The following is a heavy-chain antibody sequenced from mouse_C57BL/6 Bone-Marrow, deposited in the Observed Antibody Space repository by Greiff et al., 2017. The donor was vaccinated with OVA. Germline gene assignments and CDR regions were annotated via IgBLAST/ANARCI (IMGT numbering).Heavy chain of an antibody. CDR2: IDPSDSYT. J-gene: IGHJ2*01. CDR3: VTTVVAHYFDY. Sequence: VQLQQPGAELVMPGASVKLSCKASGYTFTSYWMHWVKQRPGQGLEWIGEIDPSDSYTNYNQKFKGKSTLTVDKSSSTAYMQLSSLTSEDSAVYYCVTTVVAHYFDYWGQGTTLTVSS. D-gene: IGHD1-1*01. CDR1: GYTFTSYW. V-gene: IGHV1-69*01.